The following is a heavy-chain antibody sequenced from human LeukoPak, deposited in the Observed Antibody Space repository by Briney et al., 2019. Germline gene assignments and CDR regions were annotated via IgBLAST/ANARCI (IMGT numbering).Heavy chain of an antibody. V-gene: IGHV4-31*03. Sequence: SQTLSLTCTVSGGSISSGGYYWRWLRQHPGKGLEWIGYIYYSGSTYYNPSLKSRVTISVDTSKNQFSLKLSSVTAADTAVYYCARDGGSSAWFEYFQHWGQGTLIIVSS. CDR1: GGSISSGGYY. D-gene: IGHD6-19*01. CDR2: IYYSGST. J-gene: IGHJ1*01. CDR3: ARDGGSSAWFEYFQH.